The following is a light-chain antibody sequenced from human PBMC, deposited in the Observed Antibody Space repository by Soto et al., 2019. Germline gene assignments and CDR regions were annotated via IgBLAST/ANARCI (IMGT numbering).Light chain of an antibody. CDR2: KAS. V-gene: IGKV1-5*03. CDR1: QGISSW. CDR3: QHYNSYSEA. J-gene: IGKJ1*01. Sequence: DIQMTQSPSSVSASVGDRVTITCRASQGISSWLAWYQQKPGKAPKLLIYKASTLKSGVPSRFSGSGSGTELTLTISSLQPDDFATYYCQHYNSYSEAFGQGTKVDI.